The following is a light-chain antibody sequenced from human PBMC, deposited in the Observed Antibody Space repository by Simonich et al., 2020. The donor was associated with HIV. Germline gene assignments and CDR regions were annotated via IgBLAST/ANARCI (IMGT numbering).Light chain of an antibody. V-gene: IGKV3-15*01. CDR3: QQYYSTPWT. CDR1: QSVSTN. CDR2: GAS. J-gene: IGKJ1*01. Sequence: EIVMTQSPATLSVSPGERATLSCRASQSVSTNLAWYQQKPGQAPRLLIYGASTRATGIPARFSGSGSGTEFTLTISSVQSEDFAVYYCQQYYSTPWTFGQGTKVEIK.